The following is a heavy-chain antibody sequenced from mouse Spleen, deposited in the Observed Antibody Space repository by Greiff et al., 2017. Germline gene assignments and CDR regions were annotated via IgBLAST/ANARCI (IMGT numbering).Heavy chain of an antibody. CDR3: ARDIGWDGRPFAY. CDR2: IRNKANGYTT. Sequence: EVKLVESGGGLVQPGGSLRLSCATSGFTFTDYYMSWVRQPPGKALEWLGFIRNKANGYTTEYSASVKGRFTISRDNSQSILYLQMNTLRAEDSATYYCARDIGWDGRPFAYWGQGTLVTVSA. CDR1: GFTFTDYY. J-gene: IGHJ3*01. D-gene: IGHD4-1*01. V-gene: IGHV7-3*02.